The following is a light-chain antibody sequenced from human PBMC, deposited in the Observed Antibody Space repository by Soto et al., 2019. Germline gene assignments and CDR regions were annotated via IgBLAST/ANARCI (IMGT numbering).Light chain of an antibody. CDR3: QQYNYWPGT. Sequence: EIVLTQSPGTLSLSPGERVTLSCKASRSVRSNLAWYQQKPGQAPRLLISGASTRATGITDRFSGSGSGTEFTLTINSLQSEDFAVYYCQQYNYWPGTFGQGTKVDI. CDR2: GAS. V-gene: IGKV3-15*01. CDR1: RSVRSN. J-gene: IGKJ1*01.